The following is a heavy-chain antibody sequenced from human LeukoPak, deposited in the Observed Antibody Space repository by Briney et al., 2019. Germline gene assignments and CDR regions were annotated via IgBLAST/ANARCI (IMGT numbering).Heavy chain of an antibody. CDR3: ARVDRADIAATGPDY. J-gene: IGHJ4*02. CDR1: GFTFSSYS. Sequence: GGSLRLSCAASGFTFSSYSMNWVRQAPGKGLEWVSSISSSSTYVYYADSVKGRFTISRDNAENSLYLQMNSLRVEGTAVYYCARVDRADIAATGPDYWGQGTLVTVSS. CDR2: ISSSSTYV. D-gene: IGHD6-13*01. V-gene: IGHV3-21*01.